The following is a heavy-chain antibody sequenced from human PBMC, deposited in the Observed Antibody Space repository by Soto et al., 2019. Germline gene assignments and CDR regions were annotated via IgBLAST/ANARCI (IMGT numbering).Heavy chain of an antibody. CDR1: GFTFRTYT. CDR3: ARDPSHNLLRYFDF. V-gene: IGHV3-30-3*01. J-gene: IGHJ4*02. Sequence: QVQLVESGGGVVRPGRSLRLSCAASGFTFRTYTMHWVRQAPGKGLGWVAFISYDGSDKYYADSVKGRFTISRDNSKNTLYLQMNILRDNDTAVYFCARDPSHNLLRYFDFWGQGTLVTVSS. CDR2: ISYDGSDK. D-gene: IGHD2-21*01.